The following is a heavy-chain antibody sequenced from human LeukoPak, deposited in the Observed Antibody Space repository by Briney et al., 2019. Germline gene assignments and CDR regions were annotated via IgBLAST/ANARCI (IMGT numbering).Heavy chain of an antibody. CDR1: GFTFTSYA. V-gene: IGHV3-23*01. Sequence: GGSLRLSCVVSGFTFTSYAMSWVRQAPGKWLEWVSSITGRGGGTFYADSVKGRFTISRDNSENTLYLQMNNLRADDTAVYYCAKDYGDDHFFGYWGQGALVTVSS. D-gene: IGHD4/OR15-4a*01. CDR2: ITGRGGGT. J-gene: IGHJ4*02. CDR3: AKDYGDDHFFGY.